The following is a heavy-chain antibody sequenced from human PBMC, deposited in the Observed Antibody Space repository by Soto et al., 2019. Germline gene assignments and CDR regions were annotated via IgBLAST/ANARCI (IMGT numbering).Heavy chain of an antibody. CDR3: AKDSTLNRDDYNWGKGYYFDY. V-gene: IGHV3-23*01. J-gene: IGHJ4*02. D-gene: IGHD4-4*01. CDR2: ISGSGGST. CDR1: GFTFSSYA. Sequence: GGSLRLSCAVSGFTFSSYAMSWVRQAPGKGLEWVSGISGSGGSTYYADSVKGRFTISRDNSKNTLYVQMNSLRAEDTAVYYCAKDSTLNRDDYNWGKGYYFDYWGQGTLVTVSS.